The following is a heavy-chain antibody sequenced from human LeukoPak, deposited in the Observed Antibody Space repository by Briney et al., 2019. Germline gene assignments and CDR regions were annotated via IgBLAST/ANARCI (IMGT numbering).Heavy chain of an antibody. CDR2: INIGGTNT. CDR3: ATDGAGFDT. Sequence: PGRSLRLSCAASGFTFSSYGMQWFRQAPGKGLEWLSYINIGGTNTHYADSVKGRFTISRDNAKKSLYLELTNLRAEDTAVYYCATDGAGFDTWGQGVLVTVSS. V-gene: IGHV3-48*03. J-gene: IGHJ5*02. CDR1: GFTFSSYG.